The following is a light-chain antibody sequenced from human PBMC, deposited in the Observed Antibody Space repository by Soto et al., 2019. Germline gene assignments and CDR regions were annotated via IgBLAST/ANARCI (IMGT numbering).Light chain of an antibody. Sequence: EIVLTQSPGTLSLSPGERATLSCSASQSVTSSYLACYQQKPGQAPRLLIYAASSRATGIPDRFSGSGSGTDFTLTISSLQSEDFAVYYCQQRSNWPPRITFGQGTRLEIK. CDR2: AAS. V-gene: IGKV3D-20*02. CDR1: QSVTSSY. J-gene: IGKJ5*01. CDR3: QQRSNWPPRIT.